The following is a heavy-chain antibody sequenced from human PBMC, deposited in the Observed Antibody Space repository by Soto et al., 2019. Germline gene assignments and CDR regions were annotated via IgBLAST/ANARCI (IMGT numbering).Heavy chain of an antibody. CDR1: GGPISSSSYY. Sequence: SETLSLTCTVSGGPISSSSYYWGWIRQPPGKGLEWIGSIYYSGSTYYNPSLKSRVTISVDTSKNQFSLKLSSVTAADTAVYYCASLVLPGYVIGMDVWGQGPTVTVSS. CDR3: ASLVLPGYVIGMDV. J-gene: IGHJ6*02. D-gene: IGHD5-12*01. V-gene: IGHV4-39*01. CDR2: IYYSGST.